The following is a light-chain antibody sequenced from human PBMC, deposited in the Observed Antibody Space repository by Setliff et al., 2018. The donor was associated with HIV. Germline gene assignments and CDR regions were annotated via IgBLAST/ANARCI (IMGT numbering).Light chain of an antibody. CDR2: EVS. Sequence: QSVLTQPPSASGSPGQSVTISCTGTSSDVGGYNYVSWYQQHPGKAPKLMIYEVSKRPSGVPDRFSGSKSGNTASLTVSGLQAEDEADYYCSSYAGSNNLVVGGGTKVTGL. V-gene: IGLV2-8*01. CDR3: SSYAGSNNLV. J-gene: IGLJ2*01. CDR1: SSDVGGYNY.